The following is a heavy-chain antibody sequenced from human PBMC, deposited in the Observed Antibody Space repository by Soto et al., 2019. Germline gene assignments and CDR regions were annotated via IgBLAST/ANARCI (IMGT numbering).Heavy chain of an antibody. Sequence: ASVKVSCKASGYTFTSYGISWVRQAPGQRLEWMGWINADNGNTKYSQKLQGRVTITRDTSASTAYMELSSLRSEDTAVYYCARGAYYDILTGYYPSPDNYGMDVWGQGTTVTVSS. CDR1: GYTFTSYG. CDR3: ARGAYYDILTGYYPSPDNYGMDV. D-gene: IGHD3-9*01. J-gene: IGHJ6*02. V-gene: IGHV1-18*01. CDR2: INADNGNT.